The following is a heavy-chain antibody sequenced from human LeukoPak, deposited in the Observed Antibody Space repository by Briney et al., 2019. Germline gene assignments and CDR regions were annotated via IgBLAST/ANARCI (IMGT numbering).Heavy chain of an antibody. Sequence: GGSLRLSCAASGFTFSDYYMSWIRQAPGKGLEWVAYMSGSGGTTYYADSVRGRFTISRDNAQNSMYLQTNSLRVEDTAIYYCARASFRWLRPYDMDVWGQGTTVTVSS. CDR2: MSGSGGTT. V-gene: IGHV3-11*01. CDR1: GFTFSDYY. J-gene: IGHJ6*03. CDR3: ARASFRWLRPYDMDV. D-gene: IGHD5-12*01.